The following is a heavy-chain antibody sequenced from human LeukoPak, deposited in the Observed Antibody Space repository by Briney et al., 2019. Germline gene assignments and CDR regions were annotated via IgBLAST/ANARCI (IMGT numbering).Heavy chain of an antibody. V-gene: IGHV3-21*01. CDR1: GFTFSSYT. J-gene: IGHJ4*02. CDR3: ARALTTLTYEGY. CDR2: ISGSNSYI. D-gene: IGHD1-1*01. Sequence: GGSLRLSCAASGFTFSSYTMHWIRQAPGKGLEWVSSISGSNSYIFYADSVKGRFTVSRDNAKDSLYLQMNSLRAEDTAVYYCARALTTLTYEGYWGQGTLVTVTS.